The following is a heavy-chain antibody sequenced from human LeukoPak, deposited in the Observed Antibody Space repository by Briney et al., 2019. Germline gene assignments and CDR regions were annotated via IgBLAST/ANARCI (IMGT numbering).Heavy chain of an antibody. CDR2: IYYSGNT. V-gene: IGHV4-39*02. Sequence: ASETLSLTCTVSGGSISSSRYHWGWVRQPPGKGLEWIGNIYYSGNTYYNPSLKSRVTISVDTSKSQFSLKLTSVTAADTAVYYCAREEARGGSPRFDYWGQGTLVTVSS. D-gene: IGHD1-26*01. J-gene: IGHJ4*02. CDR3: AREEARGGSPRFDY. CDR1: GGSISSSRYH.